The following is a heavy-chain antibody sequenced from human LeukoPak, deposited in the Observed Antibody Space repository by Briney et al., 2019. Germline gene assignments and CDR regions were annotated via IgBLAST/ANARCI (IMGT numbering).Heavy chain of an antibody. CDR1: GGSMNSGNYY. Sequence: SETLSLTCRVSGGSMNSGNYYWSWIRQHPGRGLEWIGYIYSSGTTYYNPSLKSRVTISVDTSKNQLSLKLSSVTAADTAVYYCARSCVRNYYYYYYYYMDVWGKGTTVTVSS. V-gene: IGHV4-31*03. CDR3: ARSCVRNYYYYYYYYMDV. D-gene: IGHD3-9*01. J-gene: IGHJ6*03. CDR2: IYSSGTT.